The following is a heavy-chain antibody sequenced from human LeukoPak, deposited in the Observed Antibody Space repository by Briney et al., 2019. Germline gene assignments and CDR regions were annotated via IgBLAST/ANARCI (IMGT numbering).Heavy chain of an antibody. Sequence: GGSLRLSCSASGFTFSSHAMHWVRQAPGKGLEWVSSISSSSSYIYYADSVKGRFTISRDNAKNSLYLQMNSLRAEDTAVYYCARDVEPRGSFPTYYYYYGMDVWGQGTTVTVSS. V-gene: IGHV3-21*01. CDR2: ISSSSSYI. D-gene: IGHD1-26*01. CDR1: GFTFSSHA. J-gene: IGHJ6*02. CDR3: ARDVEPRGSFPTYYYYYGMDV.